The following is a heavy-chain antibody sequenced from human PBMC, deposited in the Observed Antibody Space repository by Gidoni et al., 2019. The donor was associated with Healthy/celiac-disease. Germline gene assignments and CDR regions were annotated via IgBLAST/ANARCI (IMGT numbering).Heavy chain of an antibody. V-gene: IGHV3-23*01. J-gene: IGHJ4*02. CDR2: ISGSGGST. D-gene: IGHD4-17*01. Sequence: EVQLLESGGGLVQPGGSLRLSCAASGFTFSSYALSWVRQAPGKGLEWVSAISGSGGSTYYADSVKGRFTISRDNSKNTLYRQMNSLRAEYTAVYYCAEGKTTVTSLDYWGQGTLVTVSS. CDR1: GFTFSSYA. CDR3: AEGKTTVTSLDY.